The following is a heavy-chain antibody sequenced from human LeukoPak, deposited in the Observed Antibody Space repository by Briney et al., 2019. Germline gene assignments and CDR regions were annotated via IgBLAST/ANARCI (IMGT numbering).Heavy chain of an antibody. J-gene: IGHJ4*02. CDR3: ASRSRAAGTYYFDY. V-gene: IGHV3-30-3*01. D-gene: IGHD6-6*01. CDR1: GFTFSSYA. CDR2: ISYDGSNK. Sequence: GRSLRLSCAASGFTFSSYAMHWVRQAPGKGLEWVAVISYDGSNKYYADAVKGRFTISRDNSKNTLYLQMNSLRAEDTAVYYCASRSRAAGTYYFDYWGQGTLVTVSS.